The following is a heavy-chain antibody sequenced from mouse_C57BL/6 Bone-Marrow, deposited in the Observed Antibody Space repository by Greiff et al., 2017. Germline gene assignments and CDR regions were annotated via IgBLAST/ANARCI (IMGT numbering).Heavy chain of an antibody. D-gene: IGHD3-3*01. CDR3: ARTGRLYYFDY. V-gene: IGHV1-64*01. CDR1: GYTFTSYW. J-gene: IGHJ2*01. Sequence: QVQLQQSGAELVKPGASVKLSCKASGYTFTSYWMHWVKQRPGQGLEWIGMIHPNSGSTNYNEKFKSKATLTVDKSSSTAYMQLSSLTSEDSAVYYCARTGRLYYFDYWGQGTTLTVSS. CDR2: IHPNSGST.